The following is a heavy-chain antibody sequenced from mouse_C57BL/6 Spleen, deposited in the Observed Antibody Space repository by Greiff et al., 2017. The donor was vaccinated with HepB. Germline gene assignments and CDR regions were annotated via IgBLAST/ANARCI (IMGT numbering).Heavy chain of an antibody. CDR3: ARRDYDGDYFDY. J-gene: IGHJ2*01. V-gene: IGHV5-17*01. D-gene: IGHD2-4*01. CDR1: GFTFSDYG. Sequence: EVKLMESGGGLVKPGGSLKLSCAASGFTFSDYGMHWVRQAPEKGLEWVAYISSGSSTIYYADTVKGRFTISRDNAKNTLFLQMTSLRSEDTAMYYCARRDYDGDYFDYWGQGTTLTVSS. CDR2: ISSGSSTI.